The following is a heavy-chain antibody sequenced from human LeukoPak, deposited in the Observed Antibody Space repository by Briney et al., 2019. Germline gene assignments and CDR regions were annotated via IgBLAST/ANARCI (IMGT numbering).Heavy chain of an antibody. J-gene: IGHJ4*02. CDR2: IYYSGNT. Sequence: PSETLSLTCTVSGGSISSYYWSWIRQPPGKGLEWIGNIYYSGNTYYNPSLKSRVTISVDTSKNQFSLMLSSVAAADTAVYYCARQSRLLTGYFDYWGQGTLVSVSS. V-gene: IGHV4-59*08. CDR3: ARQSRLLTGYFDY. D-gene: IGHD3-9*01. CDR1: GGSISSYY.